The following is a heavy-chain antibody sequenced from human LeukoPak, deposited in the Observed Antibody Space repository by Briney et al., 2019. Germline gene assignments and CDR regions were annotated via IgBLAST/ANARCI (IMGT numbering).Heavy chain of an antibody. CDR3: ARSQSIAARVPGY. J-gene: IGHJ4*02. CDR2: IYPGDSDT. CDR1: GYSFTSYW. Sequence: GGFLMISCKGSGYSFTSYWIGWVRQMPGKGLGWMGIIYPGDSDTRYSPSFQGQVTISADKSISTAYLQWSSLKASDTAMYYCARSQSIAARVPGYWGQGTLVTVSS. D-gene: IGHD6-6*01. V-gene: IGHV5-51*01.